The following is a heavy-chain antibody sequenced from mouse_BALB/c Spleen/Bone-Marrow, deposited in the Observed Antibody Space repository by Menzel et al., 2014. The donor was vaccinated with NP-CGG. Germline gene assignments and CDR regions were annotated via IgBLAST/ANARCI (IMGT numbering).Heavy chain of an antibody. J-gene: IGHJ2*01. V-gene: IGHV1-67*01. Sequence: VQLQQSGPELVRPGVSVKISCKGSGYTFTDYAMHWVKQSHAKSLEWIGVISTYSGNINYNQKFKGKATMTVDKSSSTAYMELARLTSEDSAIYYCARWYYFDYWGQGTTLTVSS. CDR3: ARWYYFDY. CDR2: ISTYSGNI. CDR1: GYTFTDYA.